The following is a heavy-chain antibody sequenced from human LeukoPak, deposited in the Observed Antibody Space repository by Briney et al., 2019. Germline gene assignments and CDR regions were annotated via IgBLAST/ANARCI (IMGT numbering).Heavy chain of an antibody. D-gene: IGHD2-21*02. CDR2: ISGSGGST. Sequence: GGSLRLSCAASGFTFSSYAMSWVRQAPGKGLEWVSVISGSGGSTYYADSVKGRFTISRDNSRNTLYLQMNSLRAEDTAVYYCAKDEYCGGDCYIQHWGQGTLVTVSS. J-gene: IGHJ1*01. V-gene: IGHV3-23*01. CDR1: GFTFSSYA. CDR3: AKDEYCGGDCYIQH.